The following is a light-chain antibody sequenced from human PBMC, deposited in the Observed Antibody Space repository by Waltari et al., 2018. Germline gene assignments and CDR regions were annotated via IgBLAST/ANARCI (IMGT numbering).Light chain of an antibody. J-gene: IGLJ2*01. Sequence: SYELTQPPSVSVSPGQTASITCSGDKLGDLYACWYQQKPGQSPVLVIYQDTRRPSGIPERFSGSNSGNTATLTISGTQAMDEADYYCQAWDSITSHVVCGGGTKLTVL. CDR1: KLGDLY. CDR3: QAWDSITSHVV. CDR2: QDT. V-gene: IGLV3-1*01.